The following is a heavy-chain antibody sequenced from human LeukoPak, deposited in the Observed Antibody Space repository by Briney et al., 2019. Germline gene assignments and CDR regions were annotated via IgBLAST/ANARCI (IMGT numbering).Heavy chain of an antibody. CDR1: GYSFTSYW. J-gene: IGHJ3*01. V-gene: IGHV5-51*01. CDR3: ARHPRSVAAAIRL. CDR2: IYPGDSDT. D-gene: IGHD6-13*01. Sequence: PGGSLRLSCKGSGYSFTSYWIGWVRQMPGKGLEWMGIIYPGDSDTRYSPSFQGQVTISADKSISTAYLQWGSLKASDTAMYYRARHPRSVAAAIRLWGQGTMVTVSS.